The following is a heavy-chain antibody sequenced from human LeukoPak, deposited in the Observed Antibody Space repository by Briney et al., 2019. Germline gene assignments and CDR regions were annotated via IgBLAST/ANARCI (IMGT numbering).Heavy chain of an antibody. V-gene: IGHV3-30*09. D-gene: IGHD3-9*01. CDR1: GFTFSSYA. Sequence: GGSLRLSCAASGFTFSSYAMHWVRQAPGKGLEWVAVISYDESNKFYADSVKGRFAISRDNSKNTLYLQMNSLRDEDTAAYYCARGGLRYFDWLSPDYWGQGTLVTVSS. CDR3: ARGGLRYFDWLSPDY. J-gene: IGHJ4*02. CDR2: ISYDESNK.